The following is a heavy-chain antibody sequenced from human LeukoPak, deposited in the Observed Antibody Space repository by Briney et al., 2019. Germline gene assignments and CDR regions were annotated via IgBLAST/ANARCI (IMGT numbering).Heavy chain of an antibody. J-gene: IGHJ4*02. CDR2: ISSSSSYI. Sequence: GGSLRLSCAASGFTFSSYSMNWVRQAPGKGLEWVSSISSSSSYIYYADSVKGRFTISRDNAKNSLYLQMNSLRAEGTAVYYCAREDSSGYYYVGYWGQGTLVTVSS. D-gene: IGHD3-22*01. CDR1: GFTFSSYS. CDR3: AREDSSGYYYVGY. V-gene: IGHV3-21*01.